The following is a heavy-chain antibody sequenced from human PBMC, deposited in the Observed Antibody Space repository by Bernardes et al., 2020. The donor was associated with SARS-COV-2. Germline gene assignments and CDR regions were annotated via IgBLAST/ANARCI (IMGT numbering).Heavy chain of an antibody. CDR3: AKDGCGGDCPLDAFDI. V-gene: IGHV3-23*01. Sequence: GGSLRLSCAASGFTFSSYAMSWVRQAPGKGLEWVSAISGSGGSTYYADSVKGRFTISRDNSKNTLYLQMNSLRAEDTAVYYCAKDGCGGDCPLDAFDIWGQGTMVTVSS. CDR2: ISGSGGST. CDR1: GFTFSSYA. D-gene: IGHD2-21*02. J-gene: IGHJ3*02.